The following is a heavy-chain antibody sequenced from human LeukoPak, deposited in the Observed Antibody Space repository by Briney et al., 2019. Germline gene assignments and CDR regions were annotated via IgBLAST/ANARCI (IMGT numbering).Heavy chain of an antibody. V-gene: IGHV4-59*08. J-gene: IGHJ3*02. Sequence: SETLSLTCTVSGGSITNYFWSWVRQPPGQGLEWIGHIYYTGATTYNPSLKSRVTISVDTSKNQFFLKLSSVTAADTAVYYCARRSRMTTIDAFDIWGQGTMVTVSS. CDR1: GGSITNYF. CDR2: IYYTGAT. CDR3: ARRSRMTTIDAFDI. D-gene: IGHD5-24*01.